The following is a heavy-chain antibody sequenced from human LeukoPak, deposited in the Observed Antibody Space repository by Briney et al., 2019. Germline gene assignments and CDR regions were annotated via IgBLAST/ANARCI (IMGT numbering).Heavy chain of an antibody. CDR1: GFTFSSYS. CDR3: ARGGRDYDFWSGLYILNY. Sequence: GGSLRLSCAASGFTFSSYSMNWVRQAPGKGLEWVSYISSSSSTIYYADSVKGRFTISRDNAKNSLYLQMNSLRAEDTAVYYCARGGRDYDFWSGLYILNYWGQGTLVTVSS. CDR2: ISSSSSTI. J-gene: IGHJ4*02. D-gene: IGHD3-3*01. V-gene: IGHV3-48*01.